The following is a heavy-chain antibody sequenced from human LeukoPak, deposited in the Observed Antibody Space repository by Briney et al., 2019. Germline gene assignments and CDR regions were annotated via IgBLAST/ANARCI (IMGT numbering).Heavy chain of an antibody. V-gene: IGHV1-24*01. CDR2: FDPEDGET. Sequence: ASVKVSCKVSGYTLTELSMHWVRQAPGKGLEWMGGFDPEDGETIYAQKFQGRVTMTEDTSTDTAYMELSSLRSEDTAVYYCATAAYTGSYWRGYYYGMDVWGQGTTVTVSS. J-gene: IGHJ6*02. CDR1: GYTLTELS. CDR3: ATAAYTGSYWRGYYYGMDV. D-gene: IGHD3-10*01.